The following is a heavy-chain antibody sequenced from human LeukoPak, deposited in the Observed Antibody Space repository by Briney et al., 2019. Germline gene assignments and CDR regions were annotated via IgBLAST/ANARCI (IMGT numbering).Heavy chain of an antibody. CDR1: GFTFSSYW. V-gene: IGHV3-7*01. Sequence: PGGSLRLSCAASGFTFSSYWMSWVRQAPGKGLEGVANIKQDGSEKYYVDSVKGRISISRDNAKNSLYLQMNSLRAEDTAVYYCARDIVVVPAAIYPGYYYYYMDVWGKGTTVTVSS. CDR2: IKQDGSEK. J-gene: IGHJ6*03. CDR3: ARDIVVVPAAIYPGYYYYYMDV. D-gene: IGHD2-2*02.